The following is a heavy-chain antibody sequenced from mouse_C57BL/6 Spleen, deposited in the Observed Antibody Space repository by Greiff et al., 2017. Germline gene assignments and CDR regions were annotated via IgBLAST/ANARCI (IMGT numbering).Heavy chain of an antibody. CDR2: IYPGSGST. J-gene: IGHJ4*01. CDR1: GYTFTSYW. D-gene: IGHD2-2*01. CDR3: ARGGGYDYYAMDY. V-gene: IGHV1-55*01. Sequence: QVQLQQPGAELVKPGASVKMSCKASGYTFTSYWITWVKQRPGQGLEWIGDIYPGSGSTNYNEKFKSKATLTVDTSSSTAYMQLSSLPSEDSAVYYCARGGGYDYYAMDYWGQGTSVTVSS.